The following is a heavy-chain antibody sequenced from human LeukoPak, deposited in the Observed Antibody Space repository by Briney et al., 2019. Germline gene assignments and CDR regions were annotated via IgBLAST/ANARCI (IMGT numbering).Heavy chain of an antibody. Sequence: PGGSLRLSCAASGFTFSTYWMHWVRQAPGKGLVWVSRINSDGSSTSYADSVKGRFSTSRDNAKNTLYLQMNSLRAEDTAVYYCARGDYGGYGEDYWGQGTLVTVSS. CDR1: GFTFSTYW. D-gene: IGHD4-17*01. J-gene: IGHJ4*02. V-gene: IGHV3-74*01. CDR3: ARGDYGGYGEDY. CDR2: INSDGSST.